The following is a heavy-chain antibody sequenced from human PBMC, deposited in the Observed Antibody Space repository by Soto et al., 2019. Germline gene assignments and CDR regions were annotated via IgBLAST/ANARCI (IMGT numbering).Heavy chain of an antibody. J-gene: IGHJ6*03. Sequence: QVQLVQSGAEVKKPGASVKVSCKASGYAFSPFYIHWMRQAPGQGLEWMGWINPNSGRTKFAQTLQGCVTMTMDAYIKTVYMELSGLKSDATAVYYCARESGGTTDALDYYFFDMDVWGKGTTVTVSS. V-gene: IGHV1-2*04. CDR1: GYAFSPFY. CDR3: ARESGGTTDALDYYFFDMDV. CDR2: INPNSGRT. D-gene: IGHD4-17*01.